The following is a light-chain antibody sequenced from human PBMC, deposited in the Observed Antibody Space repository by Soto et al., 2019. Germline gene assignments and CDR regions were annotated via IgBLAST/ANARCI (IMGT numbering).Light chain of an antibody. V-gene: IGLV1-44*01. CDR3: AAWDDSLNGPVV. Sequence: QSVLTQPPSASGTPGQRVTISCSGSTSNIGRNPVNWFQQLPGTAPKLLIYSNKQRPSGVPDRFSGSKSGTSASLAISGLQAEDEAHYFWAAWDDSLNGPVVFGGGTKLTVL. J-gene: IGLJ2*01. CDR1: TSNIGRNP. CDR2: SNK.